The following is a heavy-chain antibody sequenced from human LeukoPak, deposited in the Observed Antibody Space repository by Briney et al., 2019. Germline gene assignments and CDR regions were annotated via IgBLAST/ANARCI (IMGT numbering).Heavy chain of an antibody. V-gene: IGHV1-69*04. J-gene: IGHJ4*02. D-gene: IGHD3-10*01. CDR3: ARVITMVRGVPYYFDY. CDR2: IIPILGIA. CDR1: GGTFSSYA. Sequence: SVRVSCKASGGTFSSYAISWVRQAPGQGLEWMGRIIPILGIANYAQKFQGRVTITADKSTSTAYMELSSLRSEDTAVYYCARVITMVRGVPYYFDYWGQGTLVTVSS.